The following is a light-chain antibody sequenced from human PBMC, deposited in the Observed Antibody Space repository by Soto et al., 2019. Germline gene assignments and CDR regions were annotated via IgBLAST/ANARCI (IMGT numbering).Light chain of an antibody. V-gene: IGLV1-44*01. CDR3: AAWDDSLNGVA. J-gene: IGLJ2*01. CDR1: SSNIGSNS. CDR2: SSN. Sequence: QSVLTQPPSASGTPGQRVTISCSGSSSNIGSNSVNWYQQLPGTAPKLLLYSSNQRPSGDPDRFSGSKSGTSASLAISGLQSEDEADYYCAAWDDSLNGVAFGGGTKLTVL.